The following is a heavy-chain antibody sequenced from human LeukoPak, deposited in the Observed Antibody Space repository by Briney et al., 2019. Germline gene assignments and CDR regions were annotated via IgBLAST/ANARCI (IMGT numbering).Heavy chain of an antibody. CDR3: ARVVTGVSGAFDI. CDR1: VYTFTGYY. Sequence: ASVRVSCKASVYTFTGYYMHWVRQAPGQGLEWMGWINPNSGGTNYAQKFQGRVTMTRDTSISTAYMELSRLRSDDTAVYYCARVVTGVSGAFDIWGQGTMVTVSS. D-gene: IGHD1-20*01. CDR2: INPNSGGT. J-gene: IGHJ3*02. V-gene: IGHV1-2*02.